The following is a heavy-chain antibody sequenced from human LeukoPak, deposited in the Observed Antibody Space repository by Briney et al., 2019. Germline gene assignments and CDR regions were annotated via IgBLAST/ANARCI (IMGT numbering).Heavy chain of an antibody. CDR2: INPNGGGT. V-gene: IGHV1-2*02. J-gene: IGHJ4*02. CDR1: GYTFSGYY. CDR3: ARIRSSNKDPPSGNYFLY. Sequence: GASVKVSCKASGYTFSGYYIHWVRQAPGQGLEWMGWINPNGGGTIYAQKFQARVTLTRDTSISAAYMELSGLRSDDTAVYYCARIRSSNKDPPSGNYFLYWGQGTLVTVSS. D-gene: IGHD1-26*01.